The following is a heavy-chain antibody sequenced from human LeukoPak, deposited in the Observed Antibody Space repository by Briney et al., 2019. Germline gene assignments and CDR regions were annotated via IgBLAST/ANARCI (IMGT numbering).Heavy chain of an antibody. V-gene: IGHV5-51*01. CDR2: IYPGDSET. CDR3: ATTSRPFDI. J-gene: IGHJ3*02. D-gene: IGHD1-1*01. CDR1: GYSFTSFW. Sequence: GESLKVSCKGSGYSFTSFWIGWVRQMPGKGLEWMGIIYPGDSETRYSPSFQGQVTFSADKSITTAYLQWSSLKASDTAIYYCATTSRPFDIWGQGTVVTVSP.